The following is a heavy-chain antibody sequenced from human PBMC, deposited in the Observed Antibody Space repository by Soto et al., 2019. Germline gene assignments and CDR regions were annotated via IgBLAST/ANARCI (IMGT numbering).Heavy chain of an antibody. Sequence: QVQLVQSGAEVREPGASVKVSCKASGYTFTNYGVSWVRQAPGQGLEWMGWIGGYKGNTNYAQKLQRRVTFTTDTSTSTAYMELSSLRSDDTAVYYCAPHTLDTGRPSGYWGQATLVTVSS. D-gene: IGHD5-18*01. V-gene: IGHV1-18*01. CDR2: IGGYKGNT. J-gene: IGHJ4*02. CDR1: GYTFTNYG. CDR3: APHTLDTGRPSGY.